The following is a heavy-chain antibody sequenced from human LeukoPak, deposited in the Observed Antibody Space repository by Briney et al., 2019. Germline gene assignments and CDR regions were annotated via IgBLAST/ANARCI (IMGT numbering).Heavy chain of an antibody. CDR2: IYYSGST. CDR3: ARLGGSGSYSYYYYYYYMGV. D-gene: IGHD3-10*01. V-gene: IGHV4-39*01. Sequence: PSETLSLTCTVSGGSISSSSYYWGWIRQPPGKGLEWIGSIYYSGSTYYNPSLKSRVTISVDTSKNQFSLKLSSVTAADTAVYYCARLGGSGSYSYYYYYYYMGVWGKGTTVTVSS. J-gene: IGHJ6*03. CDR1: GGSISSSSYY.